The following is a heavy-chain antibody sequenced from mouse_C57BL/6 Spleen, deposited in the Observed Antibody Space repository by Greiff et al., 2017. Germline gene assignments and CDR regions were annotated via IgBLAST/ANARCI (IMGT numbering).Heavy chain of an antibody. CDR2: IDPETGGT. CDR1: GYTFTDYE. J-gene: IGHJ2*01. V-gene: IGHV1-15*01. Sequence: QVHVKQSGAELVRPGASVTLSCKASGYTFTDYEMHWVKQTPVHGLEWIGAIDPETGGTAYNQKFKGKAILTADKSSSTAYMELRSLTSEDSAVYYCTRWDYDPFDYWGQGTTLTVSS. CDR3: TRWDYDPFDY. D-gene: IGHD2-4*01.